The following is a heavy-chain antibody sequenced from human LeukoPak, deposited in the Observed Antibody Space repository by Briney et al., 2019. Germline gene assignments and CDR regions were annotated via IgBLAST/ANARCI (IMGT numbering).Heavy chain of an antibody. CDR2: INPNSGDT. V-gene: IGHV1-2*02. J-gene: IGHJ4*02. CDR3: ARGPYDY. CDR1: GYTFTGFY. Sequence: GASVKVSCKASGYTFTGFYIHWVRQAPGQGLEWMGWINPNSGDTNYAQKFQGGVTMTTDTPINTAYMDLKRLRSDDSAIYYCARGPYDYWGQGTLVTVSS.